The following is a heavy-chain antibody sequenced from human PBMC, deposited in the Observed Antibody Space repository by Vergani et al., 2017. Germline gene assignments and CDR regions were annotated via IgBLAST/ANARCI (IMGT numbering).Heavy chain of an antibody. D-gene: IGHD4-17*01. Sequence: EVQLLESGGGLVQPGGSLRLSCAASGFTFSSYAMSWVRQAPGKGLEWVANIKQDGSEKYYVDSVRGRFTISRDNAKNSLYLQMNSLGAEDTAVYHCAGPAAPGDDDALDIWGQGTMVTVSS. CDR3: AGPAAPGDDDALDI. CDR1: GFTFSSYA. V-gene: IGHV3-7*01. CDR2: IKQDGSEK. J-gene: IGHJ3*02.